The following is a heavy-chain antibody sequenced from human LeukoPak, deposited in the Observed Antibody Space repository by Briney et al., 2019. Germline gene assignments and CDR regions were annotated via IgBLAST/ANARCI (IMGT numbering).Heavy chain of an antibody. CDR3: AKDPTYCSSTSCGDPIY. Sequence: GGSLRLSCAASGFSFSSYAMSWVRQAPGKGLEWVSDIRGSGGRTYYGDSVKGRFTISRDNSKNTLYLQMNSLRAEDTAVYYCAKDPTYCSSTSCGDPIYWGQGTLVTVSS. D-gene: IGHD2-2*01. CDR1: GFSFSSYA. V-gene: IGHV3-23*01. CDR2: IRGSGGRT. J-gene: IGHJ4*02.